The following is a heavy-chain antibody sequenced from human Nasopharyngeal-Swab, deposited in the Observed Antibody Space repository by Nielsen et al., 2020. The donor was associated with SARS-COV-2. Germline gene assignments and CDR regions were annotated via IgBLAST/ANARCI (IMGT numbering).Heavy chain of an antibody. J-gene: IGHJ5*02. CDR3: ATDRRQYYYDSSGYYYWRGFDP. Sequence: ASVKVSCKVSGYTLTELSMHWVRQAPGKGLEWMGGFDPEDGETIYAQKFQGRVTMTEDTSTDTAYMELSSLRSEDTAVYYWATDRRQYYYDSSGYYYWRGFDPWGQGTLVTVSS. D-gene: IGHD3-22*01. V-gene: IGHV1-24*01. CDR2: FDPEDGET. CDR1: GYTLTELS.